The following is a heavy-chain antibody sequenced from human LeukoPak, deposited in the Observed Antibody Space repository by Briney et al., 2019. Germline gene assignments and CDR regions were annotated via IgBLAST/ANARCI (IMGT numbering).Heavy chain of an antibody. Sequence: ESGPPLVKPTQTLTLTCTFSGSSLTTTEVGVGWIRHTPRKALEWLALIHGGDDERYSSSLQNRITITKDTAKRQVLRHITNMQPADTCTYVCAQSLSIGAVISDEADFDAWGQGLPVTVSS. D-gene: IGHD3-16*02. CDR3: AQSLSIGAVISDEADFDA. V-gene: IGHV2-5*02. CDR2: IHGGDDE. CDR1: GSSLTTTEVG. J-gene: IGHJ4*02.